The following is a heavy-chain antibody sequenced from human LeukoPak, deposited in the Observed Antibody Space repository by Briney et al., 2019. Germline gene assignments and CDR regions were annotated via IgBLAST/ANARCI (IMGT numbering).Heavy chain of an antibody. V-gene: IGHV1-8*03. CDR1: GYTFTSYD. D-gene: IGHD4-23*01. Sequence: ASVKVPCKASGYTFTSYDINWVRQATGQGLEWMGWMNPNSGNTGYAQKFQGRVTITRNTSISTAYMELSSLRSEDTAVYYCARVGLRWDDAFDIWGHGTMVTVSS. CDR2: MNPNSGNT. J-gene: IGHJ3*02. CDR3: ARVGLRWDDAFDI.